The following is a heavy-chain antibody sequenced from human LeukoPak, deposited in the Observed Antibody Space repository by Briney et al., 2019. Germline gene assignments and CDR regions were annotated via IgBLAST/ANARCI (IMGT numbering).Heavy chain of an antibody. J-gene: IGHJ5*02. CDR3: ARDNSVEDTAWWFDP. V-gene: IGHV1-46*01. CDR1: GYTFTSYY. CDR2: INPSGGSA. D-gene: IGHD4-23*01. Sequence: ASVKVSCKSSGYTFTSYYMHWVRQAPGQGLEWMGIINPSGGSASYAQKFQGRVTMTRDMSTSTDYMELSSLRSEDTAVYYCARDNSVEDTAWWFDPWGQGTLVTVSS.